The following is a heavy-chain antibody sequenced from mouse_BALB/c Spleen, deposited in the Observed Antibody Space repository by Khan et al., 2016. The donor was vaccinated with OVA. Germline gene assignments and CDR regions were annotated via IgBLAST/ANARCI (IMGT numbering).Heavy chain of an antibody. CDR1: GYTFTSYW. J-gene: IGHJ2*01. Sequence: QVQLQQSGAELVKAGASVKMSCKASGYTFTSYWMHWVKQRLGQGLEWFAETNPTNGRTYYNEKFKSKATLTVEKYYSTAYLLLSGPTFEDSAVYYWARIKKIVATYFDYWGQGTTLTGSS. CDR3: ARIKKIVATYFDY. D-gene: IGHD1-1*01. CDR2: TNPTNGRT. V-gene: IGHV1S81*02.